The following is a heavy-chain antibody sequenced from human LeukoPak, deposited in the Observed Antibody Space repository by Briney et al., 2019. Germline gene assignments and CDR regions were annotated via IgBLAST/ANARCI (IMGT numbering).Heavy chain of an antibody. D-gene: IGHD2-15*01. J-gene: IGHJ3*02. V-gene: IGHV1-69*02. Sequence: ASVKVSCKASGGTFSPYTISWLRQAPGQGLEWMGRIIPILGIANYAQKFQGRVTITADKSTSTAYMELSSLRSEDTAVYYCALISRPDAFDIWGQGAMVTVSS. CDR3: ALISRPDAFDI. CDR2: IIPILGIA. CDR1: GGTFSPYT.